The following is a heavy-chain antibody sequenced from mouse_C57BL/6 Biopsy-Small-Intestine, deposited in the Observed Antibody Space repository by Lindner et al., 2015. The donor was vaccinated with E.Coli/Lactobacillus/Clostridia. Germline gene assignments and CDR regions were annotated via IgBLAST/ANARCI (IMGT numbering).Heavy chain of an antibody. CDR1: GYSFTGYY. D-gene: IGHD2-3*01. CDR2: INPSTGGT. Sequence: VQLQESGPELVKPGASVKISCKASGYSFTGYYMNWVKQSPEKSLEWIGEINPSTGGTTYNQKFKAKATLTVDKSSSTAYMQLKSLTSEDSAVYYCARDGYTDFDYWGQGTTLTVSS. CDR3: ARDGYTDFDY. V-gene: IGHV1-42*01. J-gene: IGHJ2*01.